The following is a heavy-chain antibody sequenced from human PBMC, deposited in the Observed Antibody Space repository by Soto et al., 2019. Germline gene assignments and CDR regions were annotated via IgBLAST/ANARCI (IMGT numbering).Heavy chain of an antibody. Sequence: EVQLVESGGGLVQPGGSLRLSCAASGFTFSTSWMHWVRQAAGKGLVWVSRIKSDASTTNYADSVKGRFTISRDNAKNTLYLPMDSLTVEDTAVYYCARGPTGWFGYDYWGQGTLVTVSS. CDR2: IKSDASTT. D-gene: IGHD3-10*01. CDR3: ARGPTGWFGYDY. V-gene: IGHV3-74*01. CDR1: GFTFSTSW. J-gene: IGHJ4*02.